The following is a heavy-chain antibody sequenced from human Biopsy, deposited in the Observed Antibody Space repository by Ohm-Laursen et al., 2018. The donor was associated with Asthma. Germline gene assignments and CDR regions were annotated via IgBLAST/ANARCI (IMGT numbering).Heavy chain of an antibody. Sequence: SLRLSCAASGFTFGNFWMSWGRQTPGKGLEWVATITGDGSQKFYVDSVTGRFTISRDNSKNSLYLQMNSLRAEDTAVYYCVRDGTDDAFDIWGQGTVVSVSS. V-gene: IGHV3-7*01. D-gene: IGHD1-1*01. CDR1: GFTFGNFW. CDR2: ITGDGSQK. J-gene: IGHJ3*02. CDR3: VRDGTDDAFDI.